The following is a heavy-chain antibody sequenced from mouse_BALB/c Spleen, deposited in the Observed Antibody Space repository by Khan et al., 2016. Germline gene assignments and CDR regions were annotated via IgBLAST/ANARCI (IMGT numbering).Heavy chain of an antibody. CDR1: GFSLTGYG. Sequence: VELVESGPGLVAPSQSLSITCTVSGFSLTGYGVNWVRQPPGKGLEWLGKMWADGRTDYNSALKSRVSISKDNSKSQVFLKRNSLQTDDTANYYCSSDYDGFAYWGQGTLVIVSA. D-gene: IGHD2-12*01. CDR3: SSDYDGFAY. J-gene: IGHJ3*01. CDR2: MWADGRT. V-gene: IGHV2-6-7*01.